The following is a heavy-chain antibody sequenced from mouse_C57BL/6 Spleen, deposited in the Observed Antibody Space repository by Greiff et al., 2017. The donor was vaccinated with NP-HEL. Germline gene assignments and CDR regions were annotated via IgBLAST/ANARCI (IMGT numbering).Heavy chain of an antibody. CDR2: IRLKSDNYAT. CDR1: GFTFSNYW. D-gene: IGHD4-1*01. CDR3: TAEANWDGYFDV. J-gene: IGHJ1*03. V-gene: IGHV6-3*01. Sequence: EVMLVESGGGLVQPGGSMKLSCVASGFTFSNYWMNWVRQSPEKGLEWVAQIRLKSDNYATHYAESVKGRFTISRDDSKSSVYLQMSNLRAEDTGIYYCTAEANWDGYFDVWGTGTTVTVSS.